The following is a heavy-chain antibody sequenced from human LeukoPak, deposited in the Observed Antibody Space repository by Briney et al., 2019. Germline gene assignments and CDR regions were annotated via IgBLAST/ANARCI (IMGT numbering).Heavy chain of an antibody. D-gene: IGHD6-19*01. J-gene: IGHJ6*04. V-gene: IGHV3-21*01. CDR3: ARDFGYSSQDV. CDR1: GFTFRRGR. Sequence: PRRCLRLSCAGAGFTFRRGRMNWVGQARGKGMEWVSSISSSSSYIYYADSVKGRFTISRDNAKNSLYLQMNSLRAEDTAVYYCARDFGYSSQDVWGKGTPVTVSS. CDR2: ISSSSSYI.